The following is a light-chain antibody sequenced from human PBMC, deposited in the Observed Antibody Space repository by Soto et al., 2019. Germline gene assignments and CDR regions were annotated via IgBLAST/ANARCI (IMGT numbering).Light chain of an antibody. V-gene: IGLV2-8*01. Sequence: QSALTQPPSASGSPGQSVAISCTGTSSDDGGYNYVSWYQQHPGKAPKLMIYEVNKRPSGVPDRFSGSRSGNTASLTVSGLQAEDEADYYCSSYAGSSNVVGTGTKVTVL. CDR3: SSYAGSSNV. CDR2: EVN. J-gene: IGLJ1*01. CDR1: SSDDGGYNY.